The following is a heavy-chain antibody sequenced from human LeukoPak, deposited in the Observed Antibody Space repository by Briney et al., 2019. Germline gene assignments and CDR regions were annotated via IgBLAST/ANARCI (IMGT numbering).Heavy chain of an antibody. Sequence: GGSLRLSCAASGFTLTTYWMSWVRQAPGKGLEWVANIKQDGSEQYYVDSVGGRFTISRDNAKNSLYLQMNSLRSEDTAVYYCARTGGSTKFNYWGQGTLVTVSS. J-gene: IGHJ4*02. CDR3: ARTGGSTKFNY. CDR1: GFTLTTYW. CDR2: IKQDGSEQ. D-gene: IGHD2-8*02. V-gene: IGHV3-7*05.